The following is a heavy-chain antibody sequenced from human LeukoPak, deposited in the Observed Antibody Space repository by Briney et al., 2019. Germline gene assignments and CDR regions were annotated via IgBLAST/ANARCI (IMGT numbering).Heavy chain of an antibody. J-gene: IGHJ4*02. CDR2: ISAYNGNT. D-gene: IGHD3-10*01. Sequence: ASVKVSCKASRYTLTSFGISSVRQAPGQGLEWMGWISAYNGNTNYAQKLQGRVTMTTDTSTSTAYMELRSLRSDDTDVYYCGRGQVILLWFGELLPVDYWGQGTLVTVSS. V-gene: IGHV1-18*01. CDR3: GRGQVILLWFGELLPVDY. CDR1: RYTLTSFG.